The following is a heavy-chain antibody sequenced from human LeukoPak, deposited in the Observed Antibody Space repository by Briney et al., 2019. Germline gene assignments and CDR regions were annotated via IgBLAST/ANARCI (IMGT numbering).Heavy chain of an antibody. D-gene: IGHD6-19*01. Sequence: GGSLRLSCAASGFTFSSYAMSWVRQTPGKGLEWVSTTIGGGDDTYHADSVKGRFTISRDNSRNTLYLQMNSLRAEDSAIYYCAKEQQWLVPVGIMVYWGQGTLVTVSS. CDR1: GFTFSSYA. V-gene: IGHV3-23*01. CDR2: TIGGGDDT. J-gene: IGHJ4*02. CDR3: AKEQQWLVPVGIMVY.